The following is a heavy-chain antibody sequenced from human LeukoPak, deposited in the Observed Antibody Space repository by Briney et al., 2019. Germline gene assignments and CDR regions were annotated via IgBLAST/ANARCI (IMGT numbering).Heavy chain of an antibody. Sequence: GGSLRLSCVASGFTFSSYGMHWVRQAPGKGLEWVAVISYDGSNKYYADSVRGRFTFSRDNSKNTLYLQMNSLRVEDTAIYYCAKDVGLGALDRIFDYWGQGTLVTVSS. V-gene: IGHV3-30*18. D-gene: IGHD3-16*01. CDR3: AKDVGLGALDRIFDY. J-gene: IGHJ4*02. CDR1: GFTFSSYG. CDR2: ISYDGSNK.